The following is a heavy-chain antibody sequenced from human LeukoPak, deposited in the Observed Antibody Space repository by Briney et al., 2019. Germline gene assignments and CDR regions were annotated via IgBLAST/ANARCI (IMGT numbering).Heavy chain of an antibody. CDR1: GFTFSTYS. Sequence: GGSLRLSCAASGFTFSTYSMNWARQAPGKGLEWVSYISSSGNTTYNADSVKGRFSITRDNAKNSLYLQMNSLRAEDTAVYYCARDGGSAWFLDYWGQGTLVTVSS. V-gene: IGHV3-48*04. CDR3: ARDGGSAWFLDY. CDR2: ISSSGNTT. D-gene: IGHD6-19*01. J-gene: IGHJ4*02.